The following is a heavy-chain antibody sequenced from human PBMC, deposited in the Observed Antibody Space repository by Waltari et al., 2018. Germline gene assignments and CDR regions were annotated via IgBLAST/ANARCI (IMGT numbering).Heavy chain of an antibody. D-gene: IGHD3-10*01. CDR1: GFSLSNYG. V-gene: IGHV3-33*03. J-gene: IGHJ4*02. Sequence: QVQLVESGGGVVQPGKSLRLSCVASGFSLSNYGMHWVRQTPGRGLGGVALTWSDGSVEYYADSVRGRFTVSRDNSKNILYLDMDSLRVDDTATYYCAKDAFGNTYLDYWGQGTLVTVSS. CDR3: AKDAFGNTYLDY. CDR2: TWSDGSVE.